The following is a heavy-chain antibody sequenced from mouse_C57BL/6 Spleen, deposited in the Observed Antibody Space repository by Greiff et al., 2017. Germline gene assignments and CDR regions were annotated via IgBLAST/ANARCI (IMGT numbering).Heavy chain of an antibody. CDR3: AREDYYDYPSGY. CDR2: IHPNSGST. D-gene: IGHD2-4*01. J-gene: IGHJ3*01. Sequence: QVQLQQPGAELVKPGASVKLSCKASGYTFTSYWMHWVKQRPGQGLEWIGMIHPNSGSTNYNEKFKSKATLTVDKSSSTAYMQLSSLTSEDSAVYYCAREDYYDYPSGYWGQGTLVTVSA. CDR1: GYTFTSYW. V-gene: IGHV1-64*01.